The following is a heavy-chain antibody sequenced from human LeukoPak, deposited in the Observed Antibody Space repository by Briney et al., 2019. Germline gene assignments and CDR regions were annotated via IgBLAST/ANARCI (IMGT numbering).Heavy chain of an antibody. CDR2: IYYSGST. D-gene: IGHD1-26*01. V-gene: IGHV4-61*01. Sequence: SETLSLTCTVSGGSVSSGSYYWIWLRQPPGKGLEWIVYIYYSGSTNYNPSLKSRVTISVDTVKNQVSLKLSSVTAADTAVYYGAREVWDRVTQNYYGMDVWGKGTTVTVSS. CDR1: GGSVSSGSYY. CDR3: AREVWDRVTQNYYGMDV. J-gene: IGHJ6*04.